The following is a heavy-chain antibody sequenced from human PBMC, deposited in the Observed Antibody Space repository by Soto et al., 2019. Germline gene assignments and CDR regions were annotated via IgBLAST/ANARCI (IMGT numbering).Heavy chain of an antibody. CDR3: AARGATGSSYYSGLDV. CDR2: IVVGSGNT. CDR1: GFTFSSSA. J-gene: IGHJ6*02. Sequence: ASVKVSCKASGFTFSSSAVQWVRQARGQRLEWIGWIVVGSGNTNYAQQLRERVTITRDMSTGTAYMQLSSLRSDDTAVYYCAARGATGSSYYSGLDVWGQGTTVTVSS. D-gene: IGHD3-16*01. V-gene: IGHV1-58*01.